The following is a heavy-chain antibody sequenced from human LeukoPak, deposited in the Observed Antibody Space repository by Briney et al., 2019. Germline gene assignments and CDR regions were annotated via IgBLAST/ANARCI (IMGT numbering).Heavy chain of an antibody. V-gene: IGHV5-51*01. Sequence: GESLKISCKGSGYSFTSYWIGWVRQMPGKGLEWMGIIYPSDSDTRYSPSFQGQVTISADKSINTAYLQWNSLKASDTAMYYCARRGTYGDYSYYYMDVWGKGTTVTVSS. CDR1: GYSFTSYW. CDR2: IYPSDSDT. J-gene: IGHJ6*03. CDR3: ARRGTYGDYSYYYMDV. D-gene: IGHD1-26*01.